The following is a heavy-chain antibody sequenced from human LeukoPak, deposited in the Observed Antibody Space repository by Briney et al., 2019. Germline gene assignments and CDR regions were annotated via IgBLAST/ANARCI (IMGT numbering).Heavy chain of an antibody. V-gene: IGHV3-23*01. D-gene: IGHD2-2*01. CDR1: GFTFSSYA. Sequence: GGSLRLPCVGSGFTFSSYAMTWVRQAPGQGLEWVSSIRGSGDGTSYADSVKGRFTVSRDNSKNTLYLQMDGLRAEDTAVYYCARDPTELQLLSYYFDYWGQGTLVAVSS. CDR3: ARDPTELQLLSYYFDY. J-gene: IGHJ4*02. CDR2: IRGSGDGT.